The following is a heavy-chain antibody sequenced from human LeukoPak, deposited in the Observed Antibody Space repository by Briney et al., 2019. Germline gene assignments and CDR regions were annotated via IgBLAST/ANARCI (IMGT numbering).Heavy chain of an antibody. CDR2: ISSGGDKR. Sequence: GGSLRLSCVVSGFSFSDEYMSSIRQAPGKGLEWVSYISSGGDKRLYADSVKGRFTISRDDAKNSLYLQMDSLRVEDTAIYYCARVRGSGNYAYADYWGQGTLVTVSS. J-gene: IGHJ4*02. CDR3: ARVRGSGNYAYADY. CDR1: GFSFSDEY. V-gene: IGHV3-11*01. D-gene: IGHD3-10*01.